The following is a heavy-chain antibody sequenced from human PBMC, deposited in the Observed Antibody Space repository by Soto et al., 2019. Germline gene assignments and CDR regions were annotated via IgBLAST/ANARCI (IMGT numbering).Heavy chain of an antibody. V-gene: IGHV1-69*01. Sequence: QVQLVQSGAEVKKPGSSVKVSCKASGGTFSSYAISWVRQAPGQGLEWMGGIIPISGTANYAQKFQGRVTMTEDESTSTAYMELSSLRSEDTAVYYCARSQGSSTSLEIYYYYYYGMDVWGQGTTVTVSS. CDR2: IIPISGTA. D-gene: IGHD2-2*01. J-gene: IGHJ6*02. CDR1: GGTFSSYA. CDR3: ARSQGSSTSLEIYYYYYYGMDV.